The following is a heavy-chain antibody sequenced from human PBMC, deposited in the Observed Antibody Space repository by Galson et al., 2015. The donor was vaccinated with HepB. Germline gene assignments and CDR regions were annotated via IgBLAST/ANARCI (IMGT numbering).Heavy chain of an antibody. J-gene: IGHJ4*02. CDR3: AKVRVNQQWLPYYFDY. CDR2: ISGSGGST. CDR1: GFTFSSYA. Sequence: SLRLSCAASGFTFSSYAMSWVRQAPGKGLEWVSAISGSGGSTYYADSVKGRFTISRDNSKNTLYLQMNSLRAEDTAVYYCAKVRVNQQWLPYYFDYWGQGTLVTVSS. D-gene: IGHD6-19*01. V-gene: IGHV3-23*01.